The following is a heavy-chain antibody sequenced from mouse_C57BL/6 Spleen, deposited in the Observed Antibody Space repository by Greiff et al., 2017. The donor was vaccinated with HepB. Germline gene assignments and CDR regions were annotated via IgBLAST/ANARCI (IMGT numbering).Heavy chain of an antibody. V-gene: IGHV5-4*01. CDR3: ARDSNYSNHWYVDV. D-gene: IGHD2-5*01. Sequence: EVQGVESGGGLVKPGGSLKLSCAASGFTFSSYAMSWVRQTPEKRLEWVATISDGGSYTYYPDNVKGRFTISRDNAKNNLYLQMSHLKSEDTAMYYCARDSNYSNHWYVDVWGTGTTVTVSS. CDR2: ISDGGSYT. CDR1: GFTFSSYA. J-gene: IGHJ1*03.